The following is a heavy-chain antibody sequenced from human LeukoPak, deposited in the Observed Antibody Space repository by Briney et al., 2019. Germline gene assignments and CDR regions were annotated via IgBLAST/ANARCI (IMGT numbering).Heavy chain of an antibody. CDR2: IKQGGSEK. CDR1: GFTFTSYW. D-gene: IGHD7-27*01. V-gene: IGHV3-7*01. J-gene: IGHJ4*02. Sequence: GGSLRLSCAASGFTFTSYWMSWARQAPGKGLEWVANIKQGGSEKYCVDSVKGRFTISRDNTKNSLYLQMNSLRAEDTAVYYCARERTGALDYWGQGTLVTVSS. CDR3: ARERTGALDY.